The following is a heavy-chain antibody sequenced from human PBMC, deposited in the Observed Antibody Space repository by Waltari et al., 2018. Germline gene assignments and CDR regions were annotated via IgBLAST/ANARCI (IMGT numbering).Heavy chain of an antibody. J-gene: IGHJ4*02. CDR1: GGSISSSRYY. CDR3: ARGTQFDY. CDR2: IYYSGST. Sequence: QLQLQESGPGLVKPSEPLSLTCTVSGGSISSSRYYWGWIRQPPGKGLEWIGSIYYSGSTYYNPSLKSRVTISVDTSKNQFSLKLSSVTAADTAVYYCARGTQFDYWGQGTLVTVSS. V-gene: IGHV4-39*07. D-gene: IGHD1-1*01.